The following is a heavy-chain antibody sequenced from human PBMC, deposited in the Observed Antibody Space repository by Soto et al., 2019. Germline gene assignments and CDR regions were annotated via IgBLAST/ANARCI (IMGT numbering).Heavy chain of an antibody. J-gene: IGHJ4*02. CDR2: IRNSGGST. V-gene: IGHV3-23*01. CDR3: AKDRGENGGYTIFDH. CDR1: GFTIGSSA. D-gene: IGHD3-16*02. Sequence: SLRLSCAASGFTIGSSAMSWVRQAPGKGLEWVSMIRNSGGSTYYADSVEGRFTISRDNSKNTLPLQMNSLRAEDTAVYYCAKDRGENGGYTIFDHWGQGTLVTVSS.